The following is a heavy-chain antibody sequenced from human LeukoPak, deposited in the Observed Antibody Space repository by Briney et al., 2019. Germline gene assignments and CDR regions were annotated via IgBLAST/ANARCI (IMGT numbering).Heavy chain of an antibody. CDR2: IYYSGST. J-gene: IGHJ6*03. V-gene: IGHV4-59*01. CDR3: ASRSYHYYYYYYYMGV. CDR1: GGSISSYY. D-gene: IGHD1-26*01. Sequence: PSETLSLTCTVSGGSISSYYWSWIRQPPGKGLEWIGYIYYSGSTNYNPSLKSRVTISVDTSKNQFSLKLSSVTAADTAVYYCASRSYHYYYYYYYMGVWGKGTTVTVSS.